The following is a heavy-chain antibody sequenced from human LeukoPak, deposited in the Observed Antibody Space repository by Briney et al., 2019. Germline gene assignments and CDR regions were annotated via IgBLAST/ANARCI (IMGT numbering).Heavy chain of an antibody. CDR3: ARGHQLLYSALKGNNYFDY. CDR1: GFTLSSYG. D-gene: IGHD2-2*02. J-gene: IGHJ4*02. Sequence: GGSLRLSCTGSGFTLSSYGMNWVRQAPGKGLEWLSYISSTSNNIYYADSMKGRFTISRDNAKNSLYLQMNSLRAEDTAVYYCARGHQLLYSALKGNNYFDYWGQGTLVTVSS. CDR2: ISSTSNNI. V-gene: IGHV3-21*05.